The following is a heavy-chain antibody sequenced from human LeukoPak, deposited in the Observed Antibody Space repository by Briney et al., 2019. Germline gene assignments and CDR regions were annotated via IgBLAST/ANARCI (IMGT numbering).Heavy chain of an antibody. CDR1: GGSFSGYY. Sequence: SETLSLTCAVYGGSFSGYYWSWIRQPPGKGLEWIGEINHSGSTNYNPSLKSRVTISVDTSKNQFSLKLSSVTAADTALYYCARVPSIRRGMDVWGQGTTVTVSS. D-gene: IGHD4-11*01. V-gene: IGHV4-34*01. J-gene: IGHJ6*02. CDR3: ARVPSIRRGMDV. CDR2: INHSGST.